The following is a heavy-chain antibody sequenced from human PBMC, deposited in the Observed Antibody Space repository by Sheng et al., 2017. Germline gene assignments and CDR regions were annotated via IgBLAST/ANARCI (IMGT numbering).Heavy chain of an antibody. CDR1: GFTFSSYS. Sequence: EVQLVESGGGLVQPGGSLRLSCAASGFTFSSYSMNWVRQAPGKGLEWVSYISSSSSTIYYADSVKGRFTISRDNAKNSLYLQMNSLRAEDTAVYYCARDPVAGGNWFDPWGQGTLVTVSS. CDR3: ARDPVAGGNWFDP. J-gene: IGHJ5*02. CDR2: ISSSSSTI. D-gene: IGHD1-26*01. V-gene: IGHV3-48*01.